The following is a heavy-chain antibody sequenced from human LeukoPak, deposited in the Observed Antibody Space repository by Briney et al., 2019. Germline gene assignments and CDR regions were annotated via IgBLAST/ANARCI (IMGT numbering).Heavy chain of an antibody. J-gene: IGHJ4*02. CDR3: ARTAGGSIVFDY. V-gene: IGHV3-21*01. CDR2: VNTVSSYI. Sequence: GGSLRLSCAASGFVFSSYSFNWVRQAPGKGLEWVASVNTVSSYIYYADSVRGRFTISRDNAKNSVLLQMNSLRAEDTAVYYCARTAGGSIVFDYWGQGTLVTVSS. CDR1: GFVFSSYS. D-gene: IGHD2-8*02.